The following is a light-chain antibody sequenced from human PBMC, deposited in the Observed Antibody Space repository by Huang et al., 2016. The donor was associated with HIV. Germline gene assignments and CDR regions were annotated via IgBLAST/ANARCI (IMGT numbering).Light chain of an antibody. CDR3: MQGIHLPWT. CDR2: EVS. Sequence: DIVMTQTPFSLSVTPGQPASISCKSSQSLLHSDGKTYLYWYLQKPGQSPQLLIYEVSSRVSGVLDKFSGSGSGTDFTLRISRVEAEDVGVYYCMQGIHLPWTFGQGTKVEIK. V-gene: IGKV2-29*02. J-gene: IGKJ1*01. CDR1: QSLLHSDGKTY.